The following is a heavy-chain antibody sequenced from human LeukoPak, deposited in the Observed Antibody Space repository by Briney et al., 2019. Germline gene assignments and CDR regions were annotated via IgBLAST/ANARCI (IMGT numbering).Heavy chain of an antibody. D-gene: IGHD2-21*01. CDR2: ITTSGSTT. V-gene: IGHV3-48*03. Sequence: PGGSLRLSCTASGFTFSSYEMNWVRQAPGKGLEWVSYITTSGSTTYYADSVKGRFTISRDNAKNSLYLQMNSLRADDTAVYYCAREQINCGGDCYDYWGQGTLVTVSS. CDR3: AREQINCGGDCYDY. J-gene: IGHJ4*02. CDR1: GFTFSSYE.